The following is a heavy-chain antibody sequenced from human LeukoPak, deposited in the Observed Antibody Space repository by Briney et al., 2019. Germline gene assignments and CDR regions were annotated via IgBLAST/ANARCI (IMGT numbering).Heavy chain of an antibody. J-gene: IGHJ4*02. Sequence: WASVKVSCKASGGTFSSYAISWVRQAPGQGLEWMGGIIPIFGTANYAQKFQGRVTITADESTSTAYMELSSLRSEDTAVYYCARNLGQLRWSYYVFDYWGQGTLVTVSS. D-gene: IGHD1-26*01. V-gene: IGHV1-69*13. CDR2: IIPIFGTA. CDR1: GGTFSSYA. CDR3: ARNLGQLRWSYYVFDY.